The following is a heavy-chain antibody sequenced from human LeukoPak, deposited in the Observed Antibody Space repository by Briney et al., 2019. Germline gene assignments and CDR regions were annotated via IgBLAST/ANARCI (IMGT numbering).Heavy chain of an antibody. J-gene: IGHJ4*02. Sequence: PSETLSLTCTVSGGSISSYYWSWIRQPPGKGLEWIGYIYYSGSTNYNPSLKSRVTISVDTSKNQFSLKLSAVTAADTAGYYCARWARKGGYNISSSLDFWGQGTLVTGSP. D-gene: IGHD5-12*01. CDR1: GGSISSYY. CDR3: ARWARKGGYNISSSLDF. V-gene: IGHV4-59*01. CDR2: IYYSGST.